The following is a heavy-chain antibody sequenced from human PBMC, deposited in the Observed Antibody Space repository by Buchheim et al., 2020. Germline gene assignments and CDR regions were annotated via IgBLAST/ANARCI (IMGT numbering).Heavy chain of an antibody. Sequence: EVQLLESGGGLVQPGGSLRLSCAASGFTFSSYAMSWVRQAPGKGLEWVSAIIGSGGSTYYADSVKGRFTISRDNSKNTLYLQMNSLRAEDTAVYYCAKEFRDLDSSGYLGWFDPWGQGTL. J-gene: IGHJ5*02. CDR2: IIGSGGST. CDR3: AKEFRDLDSSGYLGWFDP. CDR1: GFTFSSYA. D-gene: IGHD3-22*01. V-gene: IGHV3-23*01.